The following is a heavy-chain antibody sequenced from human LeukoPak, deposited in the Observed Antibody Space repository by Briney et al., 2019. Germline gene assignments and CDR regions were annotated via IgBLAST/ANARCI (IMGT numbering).Heavy chain of an antibody. CDR2: IYSSDNT. V-gene: IGHV3-66*02. CDR1: GFTVSGNY. CDR3: AGRRVLDASFDY. Sequence: GGSLRLSCAASGFTVSGNYMSWVRQAPGKGLEWASVIYSSDNTYYIDSVKGRFTISRDNSKNTLYLQMNSLRAEDTAVYYCAGRRVLDASFDYWGQGTLVTVSS. J-gene: IGHJ4*02. D-gene: IGHD3-16*01.